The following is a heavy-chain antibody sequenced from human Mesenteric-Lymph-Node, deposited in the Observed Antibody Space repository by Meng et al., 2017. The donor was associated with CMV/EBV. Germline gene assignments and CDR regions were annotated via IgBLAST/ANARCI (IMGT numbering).Heavy chain of an antibody. CDR1: GLTFSSDE. CDR2: ISSSGSTI. J-gene: IGHJ4*02. V-gene: IGHV3-48*03. CDR3: ARPHIGLWFAFDY. D-gene: IGHD3-10*01. Sequence: GESLKISCAASGLTFSSDEMNWVRQAPGKGLEWVSYISSSGSTIYYADSVKGRFTISRDNTKNSLYLQMNSLRAEDTAVYYWARPHIGLWFAFDYWGQGTLVTVSS.